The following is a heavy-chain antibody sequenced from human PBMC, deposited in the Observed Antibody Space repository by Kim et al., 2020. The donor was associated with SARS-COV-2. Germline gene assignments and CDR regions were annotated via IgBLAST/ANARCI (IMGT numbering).Heavy chain of an antibody. D-gene: IGHD2-15*01. V-gene: IGHV3-21*04. CDR2: ISSSSSNI. CDR3: ARDGNYCSGGSCYGMDV. J-gene: IGHJ6*02. Sequence: GGSLRLSCAASGFTFSSYSMNWVRQAPGKGLEWVSSISSSSSNIYYADSVKGRFTISRDNAKNSLYLQMNSLRAEDTAVYYCARDGNYCSGGSCYGMDVWRQGTTVTVSS. CDR1: GFTFSSYS.